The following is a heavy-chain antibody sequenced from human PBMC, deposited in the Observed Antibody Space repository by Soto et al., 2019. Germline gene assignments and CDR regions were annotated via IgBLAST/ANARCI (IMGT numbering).Heavy chain of an antibody. V-gene: IGHV4-59*08. D-gene: IGHD3-9*01. CDR2: MGYSGYT. Sequence: SETLSLTCTFSFGPISNYYCSWFRQPPGQGLEWIGYMGYSGYTSYNPSLRSRVSISLDTSKNQFSLKLSSVTAADTAVYYCARQGSGYDILTGYYMVPFDYWGQGTLVTVSS. CDR1: FGPISNYY. J-gene: IGHJ4*02. CDR3: ARQGSGYDILTGYYMVPFDY.